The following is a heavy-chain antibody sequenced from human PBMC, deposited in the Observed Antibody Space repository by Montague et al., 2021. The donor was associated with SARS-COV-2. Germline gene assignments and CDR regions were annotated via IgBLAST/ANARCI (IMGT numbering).Heavy chain of an antibody. CDR1: GSTFSSYA. J-gene: IGHJ4*02. Sequence: SLRLSCAASGSTFSSYAMSWVRQAPGKGLEWVSTITGSGGSTYYADSVKGRFTISRDNSKNTLYLQMNSLRAEDTAVYYCAKGGVWERRGLTTFDYWGQGTLVTVSS. D-gene: IGHD1-26*01. CDR2: ITGSGGST. V-gene: IGHV3-23*01. CDR3: AKGGVWERRGLTTFDY.